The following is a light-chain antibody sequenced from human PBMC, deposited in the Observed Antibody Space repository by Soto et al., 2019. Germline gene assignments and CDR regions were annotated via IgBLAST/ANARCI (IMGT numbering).Light chain of an antibody. CDR2: GAS. J-gene: IGKJ1*01. CDR3: QQFSYSPWT. Sequence: EVVLTQSPGTLSLSPGERATLSCRASQSVSSNSLVWYQQKPGQAPRLLIYGASNRATGIPDRFSASGSGTDFTLTISRLEPEDFAMYYCQQFSYSPWTFGQGTKVEIK. CDR1: QSVSSNS. V-gene: IGKV3-20*01.